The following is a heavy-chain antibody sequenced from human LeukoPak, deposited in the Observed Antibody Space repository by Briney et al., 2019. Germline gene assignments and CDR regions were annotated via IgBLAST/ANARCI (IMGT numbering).Heavy chain of an antibody. Sequence: ASVKVSCKASGCTFTSYDVNWVRQTPGQAREWMEWMNPNSGNTGYAQKFQGRVTMTRNTSISTAYTELSSLRSEDTAVYYCARAHGDGRNWFDPWGQGTLVTVSS. J-gene: IGHJ5*02. CDR1: GCTFTSYD. V-gene: IGHV1-8*01. CDR3: ARAHGDGRNWFDP. CDR2: MNPNSGNT. D-gene: IGHD4-17*01.